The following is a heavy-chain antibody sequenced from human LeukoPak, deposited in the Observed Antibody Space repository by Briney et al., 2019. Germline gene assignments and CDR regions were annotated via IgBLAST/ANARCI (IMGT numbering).Heavy chain of an antibody. Sequence: ASVKVSCKASGCTLIAYYIYWVRQAPGQGLEWMGRINPNSGGTDYAQNFQGRVTMTRDTSISTAYMELSRLRSDDTAVYYCARGYCSGGTCYLVENWLDPWGQGTLVTVSS. J-gene: IGHJ5*02. CDR2: INPNSGGT. CDR1: GCTLIAYY. V-gene: IGHV1-2*06. CDR3: ARGYCSGGTCYLVENWLDP. D-gene: IGHD2-15*01.